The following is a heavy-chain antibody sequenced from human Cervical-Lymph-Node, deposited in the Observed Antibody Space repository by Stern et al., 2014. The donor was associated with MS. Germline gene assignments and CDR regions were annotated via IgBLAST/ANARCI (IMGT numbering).Heavy chain of an antibody. V-gene: IGHV1-8*01. CDR3: ARVASPAVVEDY. D-gene: IGHD6-19*01. Sequence: QVQLVQSGAEVTMPGASVKVSCKASGYTFTNYDINWVRQATGQGLEWMGRMSPNSGDTVYAQKFQGRVTMTRDTSISTAYMELSSLRTEDTAVYYCARVASPAVVEDYWGQGTLVIVSS. CDR1: GYTFTNYD. CDR2: MSPNSGDT. J-gene: IGHJ4*02.